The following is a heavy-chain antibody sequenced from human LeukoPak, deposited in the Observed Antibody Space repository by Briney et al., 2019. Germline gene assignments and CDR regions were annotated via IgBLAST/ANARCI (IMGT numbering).Heavy chain of an antibody. CDR1: GYTFTSNY. CDR3: ARDVVVATNVYWFDP. Sequence: ASVKVSCKASGYTFTSNYMHWVRQAPGQGLEWMGIINPSGGSTSYAQKFQGRVAMTRDTSTTTVYMELSSLRSEDTAVYYCARDVVVATNVYWFDPWGQGTLVTVSS. V-gene: IGHV1-46*01. J-gene: IGHJ5*02. CDR2: INPSGGST. D-gene: IGHD2-15*01.